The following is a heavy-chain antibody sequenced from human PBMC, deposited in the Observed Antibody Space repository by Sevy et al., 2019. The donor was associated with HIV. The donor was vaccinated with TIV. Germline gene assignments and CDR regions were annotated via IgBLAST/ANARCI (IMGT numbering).Heavy chain of an antibody. D-gene: IGHD6-13*01. CDR3: ARPTGHSSSWHDAFDI. Sequence: GGSLRLSCAASGFTFSSYAMSWVRQAPGKGLEWVSAISGSGGSTYYADSVKGRFTISRDNSRNTLYLQMNSLRAEDTAVYSWARPTGHSSSWHDAFDIWGQGTMVTVSS. CDR1: GFTFSSYA. J-gene: IGHJ3*02. CDR2: ISGSGGST. V-gene: IGHV3-23*01.